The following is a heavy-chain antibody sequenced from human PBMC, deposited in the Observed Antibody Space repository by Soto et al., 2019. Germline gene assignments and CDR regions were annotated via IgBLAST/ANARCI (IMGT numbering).Heavy chain of an antibody. Sequence: SETLSLTCTVSGASISNYYWSWIRQPAGKGLDWIGRVSNSGYTNYNPSLKSRVTMSADTSKNQFSLKMTSVTAADTAVYYCARATGTTGYFDYWGQGTLVTVS. V-gene: IGHV4-4*07. CDR3: ARATGTTGYFDY. CDR2: VSNSGYT. J-gene: IGHJ4*02. CDR1: GASISNYY. D-gene: IGHD1-1*01.